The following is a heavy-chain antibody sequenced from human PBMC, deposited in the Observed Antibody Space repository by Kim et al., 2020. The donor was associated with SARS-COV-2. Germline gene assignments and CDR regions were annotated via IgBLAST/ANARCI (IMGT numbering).Heavy chain of an antibody. CDR3: ARVRFSITIFGVVTRLFDY. J-gene: IGHJ4*02. CDR1: GGSISSGDYY. CDR2: IYYSGST. D-gene: IGHD3-3*01. Sequence: SETLSLTCTVSGGSISSGDYYWRWIRQPPGKGLEWIGYIYYSGSTYYNPSLKSRVTISVDTSKNQFSLKLSSVTAADTAVYYCARVRFSITIFGVVTRLFDYWGQGTLVTVSS. V-gene: IGHV4-30-4*01.